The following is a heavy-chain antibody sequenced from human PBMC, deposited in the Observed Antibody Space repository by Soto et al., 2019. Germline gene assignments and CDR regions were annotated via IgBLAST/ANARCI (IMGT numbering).Heavy chain of an antibody. Sequence: ASVEVSCKASGGTFSSYAISWVRQAPGQGLEWMGGIIPIFGTANYAQKFQGRVTITADESTSTAYMELSSLRSEDTAVYYCARDRDYYDPRDAFDIWGQGTMVTVSS. D-gene: IGHD3-22*01. CDR1: GGTFSSYA. V-gene: IGHV1-69*13. CDR3: ARDRDYYDPRDAFDI. CDR2: IIPIFGTA. J-gene: IGHJ3*02.